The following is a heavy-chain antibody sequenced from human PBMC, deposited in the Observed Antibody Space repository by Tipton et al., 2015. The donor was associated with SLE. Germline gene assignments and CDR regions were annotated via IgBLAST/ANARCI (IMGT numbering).Heavy chain of an antibody. CDR3: ARETGTYYSTWFDS. CDR2: IDSSGNT. V-gene: IGHV4-4*07. CDR1: GYSITSNF. D-gene: IGHD1-26*01. Sequence: LRLSCTVSGYSITSNFWSWIRQPAGKALQWLGHIDSSGNTYYNPSLRSRVSISVDVSRNQFSLTLNSVTAADTATYSCARETGTYYSTWFDSWGQGTLVTVSS. J-gene: IGHJ5*01.